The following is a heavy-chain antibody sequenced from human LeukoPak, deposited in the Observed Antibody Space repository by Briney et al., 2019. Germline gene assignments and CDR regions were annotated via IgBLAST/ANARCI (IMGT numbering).Heavy chain of an antibody. CDR1: GFTFSSYA. CDR2: ISGSGGST. J-gene: IGHJ4*02. CDR3: AKVGLVVPAAPIDY. Sequence: GGSLRLSCAASGFTFSSYAMSWVRQAPGKGLEWVSAISGSGGSTYYADSVKGRFTISRDNSKNTLYLQMNSLRAEDTAVYYCAKVGLVVPAAPIDYWGQGTLVTVSS. D-gene: IGHD2-2*01. V-gene: IGHV3-23*01.